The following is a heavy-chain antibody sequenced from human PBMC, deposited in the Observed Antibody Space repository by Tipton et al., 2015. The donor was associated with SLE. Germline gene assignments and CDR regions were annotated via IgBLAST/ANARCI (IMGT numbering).Heavy chain of an antibody. D-gene: IGHD6-13*01. V-gene: IGHV4-59*01. CDR2: IYYSGST. J-gene: IGHJ5*02. Sequence: TLSLTCSVSGGSISSYYWTWIRQPPGKGLEWIGYIYYSGSTNYNPSLKSRVTISVDTSRTQISLKLRSLTAADTAVYYCARESGPIAAAGTWNWFDPWGQGSLVTVSS. CDR1: GGSISSYY. CDR3: ARESGPIAAAGTWNWFDP.